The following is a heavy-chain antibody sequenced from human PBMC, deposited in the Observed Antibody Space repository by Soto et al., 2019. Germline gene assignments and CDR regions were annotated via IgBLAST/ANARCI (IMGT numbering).Heavy chain of an antibody. CDR3: ARVRNQQLVLVSXYYYGMDV. Sequence: QVQLVQSGAEVKKPGASVKVSCKASGYTFTSYDINWVRQATGQGLEWMGWMNPNSGNTGYAQKFQGRVTMTRNTSISTAYMELSSLRSEDTAVYYCARVRNQQLVLVSXYYYGMDVWGQGTTVTVSS. D-gene: IGHD6-13*01. J-gene: IGHJ6*02. V-gene: IGHV1-8*01. CDR1: GYTFTSYD. CDR2: MNPNSGNT.